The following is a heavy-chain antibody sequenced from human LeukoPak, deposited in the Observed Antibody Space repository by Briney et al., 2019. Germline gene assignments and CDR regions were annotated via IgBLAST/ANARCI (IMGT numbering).Heavy chain of an antibody. Sequence: QPGGSLRLSCAASGITASSYAMTWARQAPGNGLEWVSTISGSGDRTLYADSVKGRFTISRDNFKNTQYLQMNSLRAEDTALYHCAKDPNGDYIGAFDMWGQGTMVTVSS. CDR2: ISGSGDRT. CDR3: AKDPNGDYIGAFDM. D-gene: IGHD4-17*01. CDR1: GITASSYA. V-gene: IGHV3-23*01. J-gene: IGHJ3*02.